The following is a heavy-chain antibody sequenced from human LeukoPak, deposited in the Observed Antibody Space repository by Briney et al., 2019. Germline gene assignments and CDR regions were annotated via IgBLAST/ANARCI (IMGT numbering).Heavy chain of an antibody. D-gene: IGHD6-19*01. Sequence: GGSLRLSCAASGFTFSNYAIHWVRQSPGKGLEWVAVISYDGSDRYYADSVKGRFTISRDNSKNTLYLQMNSLRAEDTAVYYCARSHSPRPGIAVAGYGGYFDYWGQGTLVTVSS. J-gene: IGHJ4*02. CDR2: ISYDGSDR. CDR3: ARSHSPRPGIAVAGYGGYFDY. CDR1: GFTFSNYA. V-gene: IGHV3-30*04.